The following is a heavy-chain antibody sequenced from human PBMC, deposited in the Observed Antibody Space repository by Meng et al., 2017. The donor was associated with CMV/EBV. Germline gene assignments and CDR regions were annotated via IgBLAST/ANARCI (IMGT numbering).Heavy chain of an antibody. D-gene: IGHD3-22*01. J-gene: IGHJ4*02. CDR3: AKADYYDGSGYYFDY. V-gene: IGHV3-23*01. CDR2: ISGTGGNT. Sequence: SRVPFSASAMSWVRQAPGKGLEWVSSISGTGGNTYYADSVKGRFTISRDDSHNTLFLHMNSLRAEDTAVYYCAKADYYDGSGYYFDYWGQGTLVTVSS. CDR1: RVPFSASA.